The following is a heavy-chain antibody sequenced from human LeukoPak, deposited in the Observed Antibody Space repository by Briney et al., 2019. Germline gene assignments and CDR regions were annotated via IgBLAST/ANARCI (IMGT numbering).Heavy chain of an antibody. CDR3: ASDGGYYYPIDY. J-gene: IGHJ4*02. CDR2: INPNSGGT. Sequence: ASVKVSCKASGYTFTGYYMHWVRQAPGQGLEWMGWINPNSGGTNYAQKFQGRVTITRDTSASTAYMELSSLRSEDTAVYYSASDGGYYYPIDYWGQGTLVTVSS. V-gene: IGHV1-2*02. D-gene: IGHD3-22*01. CDR1: GYTFTGYY.